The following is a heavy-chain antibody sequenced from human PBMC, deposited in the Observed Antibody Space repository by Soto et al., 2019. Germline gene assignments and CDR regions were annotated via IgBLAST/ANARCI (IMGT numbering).Heavy chain of an antibody. CDR2: ISQSGNT. CDR3: ARAPKVSGSSQTRPDF. Sequence: SETLSLTCSIYSGSFSGYYWSWIRQPPGKGLEWIGEISQSGNTNYSPSLKSRVSISIDTSKKQFSLNLASVSAADTAVYYCARAPKVSGSSQTRPDFWGQGTLVTV. J-gene: IGHJ4*02. D-gene: IGHD6-6*01. CDR1: SGSFSGYY. V-gene: IGHV4-34*01.